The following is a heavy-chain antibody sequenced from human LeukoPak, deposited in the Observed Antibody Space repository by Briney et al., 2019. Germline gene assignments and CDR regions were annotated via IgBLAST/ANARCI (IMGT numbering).Heavy chain of an antibody. CDR3: ARDPWFGESNAFDI. CDR1: GFTFSSYW. D-gene: IGHD3-10*01. CDR2: IKQDGSEK. V-gene: IGHV3-7*03. Sequence: GGSLRLSCAASGFTFSSYWMSWVRQAPGKGLEWVANIKQDGSEKYYVDSVKGRFTISRDNAKNSLYLQMNSLRAEDTALYHCARDPWFGESNAFDIWGQGTMVTVSS. J-gene: IGHJ3*02.